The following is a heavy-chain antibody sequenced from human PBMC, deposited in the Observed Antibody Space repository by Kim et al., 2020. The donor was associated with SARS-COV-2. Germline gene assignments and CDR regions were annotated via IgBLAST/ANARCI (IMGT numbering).Heavy chain of an antibody. D-gene: IGHD5-18*01. CDR3: ARDRDGYSYGSSGMDV. Sequence: SVKGRFTISRDNSKNTVYLQMNSLRAEDTAVYYCARDRDGYSYGSSGMDVWGQATTVTVSS. J-gene: IGHJ6*02. V-gene: IGHV3-30*07.